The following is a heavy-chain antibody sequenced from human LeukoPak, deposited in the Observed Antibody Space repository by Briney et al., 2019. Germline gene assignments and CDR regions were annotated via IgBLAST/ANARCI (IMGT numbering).Heavy chain of an antibody. V-gene: IGHV4-59*01. D-gene: IGHD2-21*02. CDR2: IYYSGCT. Sequence: SETLSLTCAVSGYYISSSYYWSWIRQPPGKGLEWIGYIYYSGCTNYNPSLKSRVTISVDTSKNQFSLKLSSVTAADTAVYYCARESVTAIPGDYYYYMDVWGKGTTVTVSS. J-gene: IGHJ6*03. CDR3: ARESVTAIPGDYYYYMDV. CDR1: GYYISSSYY.